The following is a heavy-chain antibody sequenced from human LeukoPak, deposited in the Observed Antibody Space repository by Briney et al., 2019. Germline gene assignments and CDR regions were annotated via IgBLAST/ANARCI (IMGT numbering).Heavy chain of an antibody. CDR1: GFTFINYG. CDR2: IRYDESNR. CDR3: ARVSNNYYYFYMDV. D-gene: IGHD2/OR15-2a*01. Sequence: GGSLRLSCAASGFTFINYGIHWVRQAPGKGLEWVAFIRYDESNRYYSDSVKGRFTISRDNSKNTLYLQLNSLRAEDTAVYYCARVSNNYYYFYMDVWGKGTTVTVSS. V-gene: IGHV3-30*02. J-gene: IGHJ6*03.